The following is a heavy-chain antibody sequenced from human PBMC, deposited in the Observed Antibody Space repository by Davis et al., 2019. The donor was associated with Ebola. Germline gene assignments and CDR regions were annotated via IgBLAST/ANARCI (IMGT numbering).Heavy chain of an antibody. CDR3: ARDRPLDFFFGDYYGMDV. CDR1: GFTFTTYS. V-gene: IGHV3-21*01. D-gene: IGHD3-16*01. Sequence: GGSLRLSCVASGFTFTTYSMSWVRQAPGKALEWVSSISSDSDYIYYADSAKGRFTISRDNAKNSLFLQMDRLRAEATAVYYCARDRPLDFFFGDYYGMDVWGQGTTVTVS. CDR2: ISSDSDYI. J-gene: IGHJ6*02.